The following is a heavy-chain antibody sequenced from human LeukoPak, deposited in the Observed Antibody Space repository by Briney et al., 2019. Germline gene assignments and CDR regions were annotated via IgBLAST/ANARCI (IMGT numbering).Heavy chain of an antibody. V-gene: IGHV3-21*01. CDR1: GFTFSSYS. CDR2: ISSSSSYI. Sequence: PGGSLRLSCAASGFTFSSYSMNWVRQAPGKGLEWVSSISSSSSYIYYADSVKGRFTISRDNAKNSLYLQMNSLRAEDTAVYYCARRPPVASHFDYWGQGTLVTVSS. J-gene: IGHJ4*02. CDR3: ARRPPVASHFDY. D-gene: IGHD2-2*01.